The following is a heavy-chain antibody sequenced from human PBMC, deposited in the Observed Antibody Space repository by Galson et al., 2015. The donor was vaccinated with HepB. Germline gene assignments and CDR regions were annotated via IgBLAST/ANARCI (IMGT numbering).Heavy chain of an antibody. CDR1: GFTFSDYY. V-gene: IGHV3-11*05. CDR2: ISSSSSYT. J-gene: IGHJ4*02. CDR3: ARGGARFEGAGKLDY. D-gene: IGHD3-16*01. Sequence: SLRLSCAASGFTFSDYYMSWIRQAPGKGLEWVSYISSSSSYTNYADSVKGRFTISRDNAKNSLYLQMNSLRAEDTAVYYCARGGARFEGAGKLDYWGQGTLVTVSS.